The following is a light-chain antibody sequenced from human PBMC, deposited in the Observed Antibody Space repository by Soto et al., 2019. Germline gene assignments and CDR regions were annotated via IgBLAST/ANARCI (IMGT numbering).Light chain of an antibody. V-gene: IGKV3-11*01. CDR3: HQRYNWPRVT. Sequence: EIVLTQSPATLSLSPGERVTLSCRTSQSVSNSLAWYQQKPGQPPRLLIYDVSNRATGIPARFSGSGSGTVFTLTITSLEPVDFAVYFCHQRYNWPRVTFGQGTRLEIK. J-gene: IGKJ5*01. CDR2: DVS. CDR1: QSVSNS.